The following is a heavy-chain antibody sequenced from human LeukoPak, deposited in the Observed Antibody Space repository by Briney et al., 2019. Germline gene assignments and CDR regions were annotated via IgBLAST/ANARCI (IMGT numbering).Heavy chain of an antibody. J-gene: IGHJ3*02. CDR2: IWYGGSNK. V-gene: IGHV3-30*02. Sequence: PGGSLRLSCAASGFTFSSYGMHWVRQAPGKGLEWVAVIWYGGSNKYYADSVKGRFTISRDNSKNTLYLQMNSLRAEDTAVYYCAKGRSGNWPLDAFDIWGQGTMVTVSS. CDR1: GFTFSSYG. CDR3: AKGRSGNWPLDAFDI. D-gene: IGHD4-23*01.